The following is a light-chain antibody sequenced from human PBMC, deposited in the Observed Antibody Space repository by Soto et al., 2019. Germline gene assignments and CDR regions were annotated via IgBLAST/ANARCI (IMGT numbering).Light chain of an antibody. V-gene: IGKV3-15*01. CDR1: QSVSSN. Sequence: EIVMTQSPATLSVSPGERATLSCRASQSVSSNLAWYQQKPGQAPRLLIYGASTRATGIPARFRGSGSGTEFTLTISSLQSEDFAVYYCQQYNNWPPLTFGGGTKAEIK. J-gene: IGKJ4*01. CDR3: QQYNNWPPLT. CDR2: GAS.